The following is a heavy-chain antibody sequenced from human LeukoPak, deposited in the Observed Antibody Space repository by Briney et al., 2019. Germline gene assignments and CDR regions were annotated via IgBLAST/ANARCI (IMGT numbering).Heavy chain of an antibody. CDR3: ARGDCSSTSCLIDY. CDR1: GGSISSYY. D-gene: IGHD2-2*01. V-gene: IGHV4-4*07. Sequence: SETLSLTCTVSGGSISSYYWSWIRQPAGKGLEWIGRIYTSGSTNYNPSLKSRVTMSVDTSKNQFSLKLSSVTAADTAVYYCARGDCSSTSCLIDYWGQGTLVTVSS. CDR2: IYTSGST. J-gene: IGHJ4*02.